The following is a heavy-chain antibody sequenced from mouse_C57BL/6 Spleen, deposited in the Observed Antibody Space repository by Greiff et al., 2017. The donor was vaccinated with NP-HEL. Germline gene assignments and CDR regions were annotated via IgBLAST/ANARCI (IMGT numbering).Heavy chain of an antibody. V-gene: IGHV1-82*01. CDR3: ARSGIYYGNYPYAMDY. D-gene: IGHD2-1*01. CDR1: GYAFSSSW. Sequence: QVQLQQSGPELVKPGASVKISCKASGYAFSSSWMNWVKQRPGKGLEWIGRIYPGDGDTNYNGKFKGKATLTADKSSSTAYMQLSSLTSEDSAVYFCARSGIYYGNYPYAMDYWGQGTSVTVSS. CDR2: IYPGDGDT. J-gene: IGHJ4*01.